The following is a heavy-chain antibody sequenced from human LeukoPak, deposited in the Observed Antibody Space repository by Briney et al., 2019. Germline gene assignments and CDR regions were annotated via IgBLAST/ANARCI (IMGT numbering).Heavy chain of an antibody. Sequence: GSLRLSCLASGITFPTYGMHWVRQAPGKGLEWVALIYFDGSKKYYADSVKGRFTISRDNSNNTLYLEMNRLRVEDTAIYYCAKTTIAAVGAHFDHWGQGDLVTVSS. CDR3: AKTTIAAVGAHFDH. J-gene: IGHJ4*02. V-gene: IGHV3-33*03. CDR1: GITFPTYG. D-gene: IGHD6-13*01. CDR2: IYFDGSKK.